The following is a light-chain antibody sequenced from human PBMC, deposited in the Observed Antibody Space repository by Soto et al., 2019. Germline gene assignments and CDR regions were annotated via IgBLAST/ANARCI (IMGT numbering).Light chain of an antibody. J-gene: IGKJ5*01. V-gene: IGKV3-11*01. CDR1: QSVSSY. Sequence: EIVLTQSPATLSLSPGEGATLSCRASQSVSSYLAWYQQKPGQAPRLLIYDASNRATGIPARFSGGGSGTDFTLTISSLEPEDFAVYYCQQRSNWPPEVTFGQGTRLEIK. CDR3: QQRSNWPPEVT. CDR2: DAS.